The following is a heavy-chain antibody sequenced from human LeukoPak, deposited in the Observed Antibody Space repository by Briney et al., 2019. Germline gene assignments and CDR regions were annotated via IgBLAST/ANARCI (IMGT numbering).Heavy chain of an antibody. V-gene: IGHV4-61*01. Sequence: PSETLSLTCTVSGGSVSSGSYYWSWIRQPPGKGLDWIGYIYFSGSTNYNPSLKSRVTISLDTSKNQFSLRLSSVTAADTAVYYCARVVGNYFDYWGQGTLDTVPS. D-gene: IGHD2-15*01. CDR3: ARVVGNYFDY. CDR2: IYFSGST. CDR1: GGSVSSGSYY. J-gene: IGHJ4*02.